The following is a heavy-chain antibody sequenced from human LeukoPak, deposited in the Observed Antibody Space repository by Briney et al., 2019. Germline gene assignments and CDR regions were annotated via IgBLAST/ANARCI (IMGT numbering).Heavy chain of an antibody. Sequence: TPSETLSLTCTVSGGSIGSYYWSWIRQPPGKGLEWIGYIYYSGSTNYNPSLESRVTISVDTSKNQFSLKLSSVTAADTAVYYCARAGNDILTGYFHYFDYWGQGTLVTVSS. D-gene: IGHD3-9*01. CDR2: IYYSGST. V-gene: IGHV4-59*01. CDR3: ARAGNDILTGYFHYFDY. CDR1: GGSIGSYY. J-gene: IGHJ4*02.